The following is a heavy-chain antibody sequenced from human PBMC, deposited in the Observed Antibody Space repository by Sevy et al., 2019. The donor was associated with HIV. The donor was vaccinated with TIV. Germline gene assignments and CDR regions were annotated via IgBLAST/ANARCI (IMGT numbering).Heavy chain of an antibody. J-gene: IGHJ4*02. CDR3: AREGSTQPHDY. CDR2: FSFGCGRI. CDR1: GFTFAKYS. Sequence: GGSLRLSCAASGFTFAKYSMSWVRQAPGKGLEWVSTFSFGCGRINYADSVKGRFTISRDDSKNTLFLQMNSLRAEDTATYLCAREGSTQPHDYRGQGTLVTVSS. V-gene: IGHV3-23*01. D-gene: IGHD3-10*01.